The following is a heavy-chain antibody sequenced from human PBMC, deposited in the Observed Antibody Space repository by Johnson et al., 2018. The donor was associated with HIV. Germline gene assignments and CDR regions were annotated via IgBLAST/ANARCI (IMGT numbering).Heavy chain of an antibody. Sequence: VQLVESGGGVERPGGSLRLSCVGSGFMFDDYGMSWVRQGPGKGLEWVSGINWNGGRIGYADSVKGRFTISRDNSKNTLYLQMNSLRAEDTAVYYCAKDLGWFSGFDIWGPGTMVTVSS. D-gene: IGHD3-3*01. CDR3: AKDLGWFSGFDI. J-gene: IGHJ3*02. CDR1: GFMFDDYG. CDR2: INWNGGRI. V-gene: IGHV3-20*04.